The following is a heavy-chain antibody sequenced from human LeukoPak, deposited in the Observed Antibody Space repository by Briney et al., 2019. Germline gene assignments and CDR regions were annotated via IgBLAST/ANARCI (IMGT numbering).Heavy chain of an antibody. CDR1: GYTFTGYY. D-gene: IGHD3-3*01. V-gene: IGHV1-2*02. J-gene: IGHJ4*02. CDR3: ARAARITIFGVVIITLDY. CDR2: INPNSGGT. Sequence: ASVKVSCKASGYTFTGYYMHCVRQAPGQGLEWMGWINPNSGGTNYAQKFQGRDNMTRDTSISPAYMELSRLRSDDTAVYYCARAARITIFGVVIITLDYWGQGTLVTVSS.